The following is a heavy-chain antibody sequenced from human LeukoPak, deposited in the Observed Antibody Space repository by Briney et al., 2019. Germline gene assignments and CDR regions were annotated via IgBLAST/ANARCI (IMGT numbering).Heavy chain of an antibody. CDR1: GGSFSGYC. V-gene: IGHV4-34*01. J-gene: IGHJ4*02. CDR3: AGTGWYFDY. CDR2: INHSGNT. Sequence: PSETLSLTCAVYGGSFSGYCWSWIRQPPGKGLEWIGEINHSGNTNYSPSLKSRVTISVDTSKKQFSLKLSSVTAADTAVYYCAGTGWYFDYWGQGTLVTVPS. D-gene: IGHD1-14*01.